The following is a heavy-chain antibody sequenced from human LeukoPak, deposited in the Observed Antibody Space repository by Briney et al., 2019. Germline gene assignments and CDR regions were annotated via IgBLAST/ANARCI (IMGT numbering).Heavy chain of an antibody. Sequence: SETLSLTCAVYGGSFSGYYWIWIRQFPGKGLEWIGYIYYTGTTNYNPSLKSRVTISVDTSKNQFSLRLASVSAADTAVYYCASTHLYSGSWYVAQIDYWGQGTLVTVSS. CDR2: IYYTGTT. D-gene: IGHD6-13*01. J-gene: IGHJ4*02. CDR1: GGSFSGYY. V-gene: IGHV4-59*01. CDR3: ASTHLYSGSWYVAQIDY.